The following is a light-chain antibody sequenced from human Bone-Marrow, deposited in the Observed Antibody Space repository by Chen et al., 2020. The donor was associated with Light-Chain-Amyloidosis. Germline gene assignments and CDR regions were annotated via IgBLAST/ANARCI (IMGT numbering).Light chain of an antibody. Sequence: SYVLTQSPSVAVAPGHTATIPGGGNNIGFKSVHWYQQRPRQAPVLVVHDDRDRPSGIPERFSGSNSGDTATLTISRVEAGDDAAYYCQVWDTTNDHVVFGGGAKLTVL. V-gene: IGLV3-21*02. CDR2: DDR. J-gene: IGLJ3*02. CDR1: NIGFKS. CDR3: QVWDTTNDHVV.